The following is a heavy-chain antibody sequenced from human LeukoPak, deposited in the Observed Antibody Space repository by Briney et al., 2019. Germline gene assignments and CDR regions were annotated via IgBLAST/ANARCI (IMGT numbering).Heavy chain of an antibody. V-gene: IGHV3-33*01. CDR1: GXSISTYA. CDR3: ARNRYGADVFDI. D-gene: IGHD4-17*01. J-gene: IGHJ3*02. Sequence: PGRSLRLSCVASGXSISTYAMHWVRQAPGKGLEWVAIIWYDGSNENYADPVKGRSTISRDNSKNTLYLQMNSLRAEDTAVYYCARNRYGADVFDIWGQGTMVTVSS. CDR2: IWYDGSNE.